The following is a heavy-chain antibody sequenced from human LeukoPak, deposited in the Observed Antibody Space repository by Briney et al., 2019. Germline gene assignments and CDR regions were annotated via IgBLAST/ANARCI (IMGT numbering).Heavy chain of an antibody. D-gene: IGHD4-17*01. Sequence: PGGSLRLSCAASGFTFSRYSMNWVRQAPGRGLEWVSSISSSSLYIYCADSVKGRFTISRDNAKNSLFLQMNSLRAEDTAVYYCARVPSTTTLRAPLDYWGQGTLVTVSS. V-gene: IGHV3-21*01. J-gene: IGHJ4*02. CDR1: GFTFSRYS. CDR3: ARVPSTTTLRAPLDY. CDR2: ISSSSLYI.